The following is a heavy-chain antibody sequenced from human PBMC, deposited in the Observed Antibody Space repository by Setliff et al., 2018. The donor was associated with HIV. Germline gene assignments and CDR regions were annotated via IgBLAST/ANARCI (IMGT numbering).Heavy chain of an antibody. D-gene: IGHD3-22*01. CDR1: DNSISNYY. J-gene: IGHJ4*02. V-gene: IGHV4-4*09. CDR2: IFTSGGT. Sequence: SETLSLTCIVSDNSISNYYWNWIRQPPGKGLEWIGYIFTSGGTNYDPSLRSRVTLSVDTSKNQVSLKLGSVTAADTAVYFCASAPLYFYDGSGYLKYWGQGSQVTAPQ. CDR3: ASAPLYFYDGSGYLKY.